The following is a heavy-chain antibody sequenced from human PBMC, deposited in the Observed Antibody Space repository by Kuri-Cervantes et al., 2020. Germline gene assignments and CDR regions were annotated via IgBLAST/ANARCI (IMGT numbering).Heavy chain of an antibody. Sequence: SETLSLTCIVSDQSISTNYNWGWIRQPPGKGLEWIGSIYHSGSTYYNPSLKSRITISVDTSKNQFSLKLSSVTAADTAVYYCARGGGYYDFWSGYSSYYYYMDVWGKGTTVTVSS. CDR3: ARGGGYYDFWSGYSSYYYYMDV. J-gene: IGHJ6*03. CDR1: DQSISTNYN. V-gene: IGHV4-38-2*02. D-gene: IGHD3-3*01. CDR2: IYHSGST.